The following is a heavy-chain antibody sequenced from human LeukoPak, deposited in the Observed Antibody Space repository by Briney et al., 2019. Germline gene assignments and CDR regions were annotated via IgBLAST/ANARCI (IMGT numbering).Heavy chain of an antibody. CDR3: ARVSRDFYSNYYYYYGMDV. V-gene: IGHV1-2*04. D-gene: IGHD4-11*01. Sequence: ASVKVSCKASGYTFTGYYMHWVRQAPGQGLEWMGWINPNSGGTNYAQKFQGWVTVTRDTSISTAYMELSRLRSDDTAVYYCARVSRDFYSNYYYYYGMDVWGQGTTVTVSS. CDR1: GYTFTGYY. J-gene: IGHJ6*02. CDR2: INPNSGGT.